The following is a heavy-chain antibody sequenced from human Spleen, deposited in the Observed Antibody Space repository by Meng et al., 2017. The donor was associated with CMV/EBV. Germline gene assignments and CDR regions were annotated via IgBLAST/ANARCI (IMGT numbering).Heavy chain of an antibody. CDR1: VGSFSGYY. CDR2: ISHSGIT. D-gene: IGHD3-3*01. J-gene: IGHJ6*02. Sequence: SETLSLTCAVYVGSFSGYYWNWIRQPPGKGLEWIGEISHSGITNYNPSLRGRVTISVDTSKNQFSLKLNSVTAADMAVYYCARGPDHGTLFGFLIMPADYHGLDAWGRGTTVTVSS. CDR3: ARGPDHGTLFGFLIMPADYHGLDA. V-gene: IGHV4-34*01.